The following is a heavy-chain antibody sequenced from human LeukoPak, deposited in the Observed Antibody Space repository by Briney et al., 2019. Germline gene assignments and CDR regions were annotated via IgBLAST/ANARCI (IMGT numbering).Heavy chain of an antibody. D-gene: IGHD1-14*01. CDR2: LYSDGNT. J-gene: IGHJ4*02. CDR1: GFTVITND. Sequence: GGSLRLSCAASGFTVITNDMTWVRQAPGKGLEWVSVLYSDGNTKYADSVQGRFTISRDNSKNTLYLEMNGLSPDDTAVYYCARGVEPLAANTLAYWGQGTLVSVSS. V-gene: IGHV3-53*01. CDR3: ARGVEPLAANTLAY.